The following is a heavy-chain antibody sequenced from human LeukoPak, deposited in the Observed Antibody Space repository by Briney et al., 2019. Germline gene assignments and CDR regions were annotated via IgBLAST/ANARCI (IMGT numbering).Heavy chain of an antibody. V-gene: IGHV4-34*01. J-gene: IGHJ4*02. CDR1: GGSFSGYY. CDR2: IHHSGST. D-gene: IGHD6-6*01. Sequence: PSETLSLTCAVYGGSFSGYYWSWIRQPPGKGLEWIGEIHHSGSTNYNPSLKSRVTISEDTPKNQFSLKLSSVTAADTAVYYCARGRGPAAREDYWGQGTLVTVSS. CDR3: ARGRGPAAREDY.